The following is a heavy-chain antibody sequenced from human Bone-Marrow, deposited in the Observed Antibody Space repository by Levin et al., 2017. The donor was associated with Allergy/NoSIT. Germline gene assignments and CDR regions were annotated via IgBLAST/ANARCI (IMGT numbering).Heavy chain of an antibody. J-gene: IGHJ4*02. CDR3: AGPPCFGY. V-gene: IGHV4-38-2*02. CDR1: GYSISSGYY. D-gene: IGHD3-10*01. CDR2: IYHSGST. Sequence: SQTLSLTCTVSGYSISSGYYWGWIRQPPGKGLEWIGSIYHSGSTYYNPSLKSRITIPVDTPKNHLSLKLSSVTAADTAVYYCAGPPCFGYWGQGTLVTVSS.